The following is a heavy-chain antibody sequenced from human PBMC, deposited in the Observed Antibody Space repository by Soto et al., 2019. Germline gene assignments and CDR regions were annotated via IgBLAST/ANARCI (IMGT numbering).Heavy chain of an antibody. D-gene: IGHD1-1*01. CDR1: GFIFSYYW. V-gene: IGHV3-74*03. CDR3: VWYSHGDY. Sequence: EVQLVESGGGLVQPGGSLRLSCAGSGFIFSYYWMHWVRQAPGKGLEWVSRIDHDGPTEYADSVRGRFTISRDNAENTVVRQMNRLGPEDTAVYYGVWYSHGDYWGQGTMVTVSS. J-gene: IGHJ4*02. CDR2: IDHDGPT.